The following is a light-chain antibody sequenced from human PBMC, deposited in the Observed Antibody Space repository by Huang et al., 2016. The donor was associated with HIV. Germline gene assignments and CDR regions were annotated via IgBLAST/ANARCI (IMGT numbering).Light chain of an antibody. CDR1: QDLSNY. V-gene: IGKV1-33*01. Sequence: DIQMTQSPSSLSASVGDRVTITCQASQDLSNYLTWYQQKVGKAPKLLIYAASNLESGVPSRFSGSGSGTDFSFTISSLQPEDFATYYFQQYDMFPLTFGGGTKVEIK. CDR2: AAS. J-gene: IGKJ4*01. CDR3: QQYDMFPLT.